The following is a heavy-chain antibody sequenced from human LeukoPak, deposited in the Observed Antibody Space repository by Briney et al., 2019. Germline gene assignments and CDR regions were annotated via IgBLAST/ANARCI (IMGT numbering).Heavy chain of an antibody. J-gene: IGHJ6*02. CDR2: ISSSGSTI. CDR3: ARGSSSTNGFYGMDV. V-gene: IGHV3-48*03. CDR1: GFTFSSYE. Sequence: PGGSLRLSCAASGFTFSSYEMNGVRQAPGKGLEWVSYISSSGSTIYYADSVKGRFTISRDNAKNSLYLQMNSLRAEDTAVYYCARGSSSTNGFYGMDVWGQGTTVTVSS. D-gene: IGHD2-2*01.